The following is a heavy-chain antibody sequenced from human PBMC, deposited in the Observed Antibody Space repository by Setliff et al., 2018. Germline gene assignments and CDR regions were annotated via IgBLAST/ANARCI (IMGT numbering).Heavy chain of an antibody. J-gene: IGHJ4*02. Sequence: ASVKVSCKASGYTLSNSILSWVRQALGQGLEWMGWISAYNGKTYFAQKFQDRITLTTDTSTNTGYLELRGLRSDDTAVYYCLRLVRYCTKIACQATSGDEVWGLGTLVTVSS. CDR3: LRLVRYCTKIACQATSGDEV. V-gene: IGHV1-18*01. CDR1: GYTLSNSI. D-gene: IGHD2-8*01. CDR2: ISAYNGKT.